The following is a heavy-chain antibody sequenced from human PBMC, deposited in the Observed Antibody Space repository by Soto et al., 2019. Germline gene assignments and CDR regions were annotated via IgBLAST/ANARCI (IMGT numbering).Heavy chain of an antibody. V-gene: IGHV1-18*01. J-gene: IGHJ6*03. CDR2: ISAYNGNT. CDR3: ASSPGFCSGSSCYRYYYYYMDV. CDR1: GYTFTSYG. D-gene: IGHD2-15*01. Sequence: ASVKVSCKASGYTFTSYGISWVRQAPGQGLEWMGWISAYNGNTNYAQKLQGRVTMTTDTSTSTAYMELRSLRSDDTAVYYCASSPGFCSGSSCYRYYYYYMDVWGKGTTVTVSS.